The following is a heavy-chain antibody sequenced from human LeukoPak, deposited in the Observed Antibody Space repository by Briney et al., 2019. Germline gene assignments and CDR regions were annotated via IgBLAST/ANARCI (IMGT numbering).Heavy chain of an antibody. Sequence: GGSLRLSCAASGFTFSSYAMSWVRQAPGKGLEWVSGISGRDGNTYYADSVKGRFTISRDNSKNTLFLHMSSLRPEDTAVYYCARGMGLHRWFFGGPFDYWGQGTLVTVSS. CDR3: ARGMGLHRWFFGGPFDY. CDR2: ISGRDGNT. J-gene: IGHJ4*02. V-gene: IGHV3-23*01. D-gene: IGHD3-16*01. CDR1: GFTFSSYA.